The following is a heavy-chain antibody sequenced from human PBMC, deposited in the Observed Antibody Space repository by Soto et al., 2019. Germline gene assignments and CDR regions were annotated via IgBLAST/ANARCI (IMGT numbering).Heavy chain of an antibody. CDR2: ISAYNGNT. V-gene: IGHV1-18*01. D-gene: IGHD3-9*01. CDR1: GYTFTSYG. Sequence: QVQLVQSGAEVKKPGASVKVSCKASGYTFTSYGISWVRQAPGQGLEWMGWISAYNGNTNYAQKLQGRGTMTTDTSTSTAYMELRSLRSDDTAVYYCARVGLRYFDWLLSALDYWGQGTLVTVSS. CDR3: ARVGLRYFDWLLSALDY. J-gene: IGHJ4*02.